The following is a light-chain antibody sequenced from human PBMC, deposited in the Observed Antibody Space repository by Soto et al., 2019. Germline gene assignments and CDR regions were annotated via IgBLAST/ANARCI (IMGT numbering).Light chain of an antibody. CDR2: DSS. CDR1: QSVRNW. V-gene: IGKV1-5*01. J-gene: IGKJ1*01. Sequence: DIQRTQSPSTLFASVGDRVTITCRASQSVRNWLAWYQQKPGRAPQLLIYDSSTLEPGVPSRFRGSGSGTEFTLTINGLQPDDFATYYCQQYDGYSPQTFGQGTKV. CDR3: QQYDGYSPQT.